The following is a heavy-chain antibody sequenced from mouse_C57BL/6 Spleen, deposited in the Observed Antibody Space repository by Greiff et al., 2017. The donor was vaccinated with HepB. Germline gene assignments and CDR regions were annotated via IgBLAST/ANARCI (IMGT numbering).Heavy chain of an antibody. J-gene: IGHJ4*01. D-gene: IGHD2-4*01. Sequence: QVQLKESGPELVKPGASVKISCKASGYAFSSSWMNWVKQRPGKGLEWIGRIYPGDGDTNYNGKFKGKATLTADKSSSTAYMQLSSLTSEDSAVYFCARGDDYDGAMDYWGQGTSVTVSS. CDR2: IYPGDGDT. CDR1: GYAFSSSW. CDR3: ARGDDYDGAMDY. V-gene: IGHV1-82*01.